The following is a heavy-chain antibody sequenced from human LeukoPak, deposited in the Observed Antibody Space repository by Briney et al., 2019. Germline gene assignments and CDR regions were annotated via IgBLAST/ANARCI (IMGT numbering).Heavy chain of an antibody. Sequence: SETLSLTCAVYGGSFSGYYWSWIRQPPGKGLEWIGEINHSGSTNCNPSLKSRVTISVDTSKNQFSLKLSSVTAADTAVYYCAGAIAAAGMGYYYYGMDVWGQGTTVTVSS. J-gene: IGHJ6*02. CDR3: AGAIAAAGMGYYYYGMDV. V-gene: IGHV4-34*01. D-gene: IGHD6-13*01. CDR1: GGSFSGYY. CDR2: INHSGST.